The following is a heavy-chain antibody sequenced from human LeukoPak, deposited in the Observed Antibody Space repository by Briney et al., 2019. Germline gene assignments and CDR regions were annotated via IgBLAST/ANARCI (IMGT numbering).Heavy chain of an antibody. CDR3: AVGGYCSSTSCYNFDY. J-gene: IGHJ4*02. V-gene: IGHV1-18*01. CDR2: ISAYNGNT. Sequence: ASVKVSCKASGYTFTSYGISWVRQAPGQGLEWMGWISAYNGNTNYAQKLQGRVTTTTDTSTSTAYMELRSLRSDDTAVYYCAVGGYCSSTSCYNFDYWGQGTLVTVPS. CDR1: GYTFTSYG. D-gene: IGHD2-2*01.